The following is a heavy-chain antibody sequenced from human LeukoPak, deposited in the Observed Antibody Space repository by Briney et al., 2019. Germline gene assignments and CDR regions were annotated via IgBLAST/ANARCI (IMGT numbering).Heavy chain of an antibody. J-gene: IGHJ4*02. CDR2: INSDGTST. CDR1: GFTFSSYW. V-gene: IGHV3-74*01. D-gene: IGHD5-18*01. Sequence: RSGGSLRLSCAASGFTFSSYWMHWVRQVPGKGLVWISRINSDGTSTNYADSVKGRFTISRDNAKNTLYLQMNSLRAEDTAVYYCVRELRGYNYGYFDYWGQGTLVTVSS. CDR3: VRELRGYNYGYFDY.